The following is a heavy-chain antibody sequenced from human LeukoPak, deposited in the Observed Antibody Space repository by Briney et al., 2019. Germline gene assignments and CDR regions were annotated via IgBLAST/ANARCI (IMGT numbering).Heavy chain of an antibody. Sequence: SQTLSLTCTVSGGSISTNDYFWSWIRQSPEKGLEWIGYIHYSGITKSNPSLESRLTLSVDTSKNQLSLRLTSVTAADTAVYYCARDVGITFFGYWGQGTLVTVSS. J-gene: IGHJ4*02. CDR2: IHYSGIT. CDR3: ARDVGITFFGY. V-gene: IGHV4-30-4*01. CDR1: GGSISTNDYF. D-gene: IGHD3-10*02.